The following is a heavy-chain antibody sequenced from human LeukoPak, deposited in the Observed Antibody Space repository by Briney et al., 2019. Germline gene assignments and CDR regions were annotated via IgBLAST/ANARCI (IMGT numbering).Heavy chain of an antibody. D-gene: IGHD6-13*01. J-gene: IGHJ4*02. Sequence: GESLKTSCQGPGYSFANNWIGWVRQMPGKGLEWMGIINPADSDTRYGPSFQGQVTISADKSISTAYLQWSSLKASDTAMYYCARGGSPDYWGQGTLVTVS. CDR2: INPADSDT. CDR3: ARGGSPDY. CDR1: GYSFANNW. V-gene: IGHV5-51*01.